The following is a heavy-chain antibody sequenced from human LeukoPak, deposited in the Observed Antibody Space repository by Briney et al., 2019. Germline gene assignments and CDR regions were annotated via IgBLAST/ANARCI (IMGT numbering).Heavy chain of an antibody. J-gene: IGHJ4*02. CDR3: ARVGRYYDSSGSPTSFDY. D-gene: IGHD3-22*01. V-gene: IGHV1-46*01. CDR1: GYTFTSYY. Sequence: ASVKVSCKASGYTFTSYYMHWVRQAPGQGLEWMGIINPSGGSTSYAQKFQGRVTMTRDTSTSTVYMELSSLRSEDTAVYYCARVGRYYDSSGSPTSFDYWGQGTLVTVSS. CDR2: INPSGGST.